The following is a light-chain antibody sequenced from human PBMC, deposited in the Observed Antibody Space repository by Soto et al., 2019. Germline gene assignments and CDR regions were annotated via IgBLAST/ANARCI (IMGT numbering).Light chain of an antibody. CDR2: GAS. V-gene: IGKV3-20*01. CDR3: QQYDNSPRYT. Sequence: EIVLTQSPGTLSLSPGERATLSCRASQSVSSSYLAWYQQKPGQAPRLLIYGASSRAAGIPDRFSGSGSGTDFTLTSSRLEPEDFAVYYCQQYDNSPRYTVGQGTKLEI. CDR1: QSVSSSY. J-gene: IGKJ2*01.